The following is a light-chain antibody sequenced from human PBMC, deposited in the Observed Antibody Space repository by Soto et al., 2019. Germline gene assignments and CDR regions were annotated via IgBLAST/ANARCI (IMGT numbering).Light chain of an antibody. J-gene: IGKJ5*01. CDR3: QQYNNRPPIT. Sequence: EIVMSQFPVTLSVSPGERATLSCSASQSVSSNLAWYQQKPGQAPRLLIYDASTRATGIPARFSGSGSGTEFTLTISSLQSEDFAVYYCQQYNNRPPITFGQGTRLEIK. CDR1: QSVSSN. V-gene: IGKV3-15*01. CDR2: DAS.